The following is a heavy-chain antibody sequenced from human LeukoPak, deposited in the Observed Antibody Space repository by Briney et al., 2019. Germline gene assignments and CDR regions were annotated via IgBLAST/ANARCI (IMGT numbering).Heavy chain of an antibody. D-gene: IGHD1-26*01. CDR1: SGSISSYD. Sequence: SETLSLTCTVSSGSISSYDWSWIRQPAGKGLEWIGRIYTSGSPNYNPSLKSRVTMSVDTSKNQFSLKLSSVTAADTAVYYCARDSVGATTGYDYWGQGTLVTVSS. CDR3: ARDSVGATTGYDY. V-gene: IGHV4-4*07. CDR2: IYTSGSP. J-gene: IGHJ4*02.